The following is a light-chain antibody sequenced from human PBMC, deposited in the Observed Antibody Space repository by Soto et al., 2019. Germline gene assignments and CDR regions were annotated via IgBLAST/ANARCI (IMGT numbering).Light chain of an antibody. Sequence: DIQMTQSPSPLSASVGDRVTITCRASQSISTYLNWYQQKPGKAPKLLIYGASSLQSGVPSRFSGSGSGTEFTLTISSLQPDDFATYYCQQLNSYPLTFGGGTKVDIK. CDR3: QQLNSYPLT. V-gene: IGKV1-39*01. J-gene: IGKJ4*01. CDR1: QSISTY. CDR2: GAS.